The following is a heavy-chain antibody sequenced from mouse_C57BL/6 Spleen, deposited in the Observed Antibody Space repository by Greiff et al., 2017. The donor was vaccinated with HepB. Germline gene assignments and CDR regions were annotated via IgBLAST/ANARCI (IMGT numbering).Heavy chain of an antibody. CDR3: ARYPSTTVVARGYFDV. V-gene: IGHV1-55*01. CDR2: IYPGSGST. D-gene: IGHD1-1*01. J-gene: IGHJ1*03. CDR1: GYTFTSYW. Sequence: QVQLQQPGAELVKPGASVKMSCKASGYTFTSYWITWVKQRPGQGLEWIGDIYPGSGSTNYNEKFKSKATLTVDTSSSTAYMQLSSLTSEDSAVYYCARYPSTTVVARGYFDVWGTGTTVTVSS.